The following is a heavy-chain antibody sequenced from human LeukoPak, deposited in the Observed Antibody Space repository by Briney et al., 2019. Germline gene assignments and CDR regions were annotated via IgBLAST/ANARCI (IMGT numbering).Heavy chain of an antibody. J-gene: IGHJ5*02. Sequence: SETLSLTCTVSGDSISTYYWSWIRQPPGKGLEWIGYIYYSGSTNYNPSLKSRVTISVDTSKNQFSLKLISVTAADTAVYYCARGVVAATTGYNWFDPWGQGTLVTVSS. D-gene: IGHD2-15*01. CDR2: IYYSGST. CDR1: GDSISTYY. V-gene: IGHV4-59*01. CDR3: ARGVVAATTGYNWFDP.